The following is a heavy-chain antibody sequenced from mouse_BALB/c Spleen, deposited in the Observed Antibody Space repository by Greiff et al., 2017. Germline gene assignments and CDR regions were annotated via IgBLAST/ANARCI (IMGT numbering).Heavy chain of an antibody. J-gene: IGHJ2*01. CDR3: TYDNYFDY. CDR2: IDPANGNT. V-gene: IGHV14-3*02. CDR1: GFNIKDTY. D-gene: IGHD2-3*01. Sequence: VQLQQSGAELVKPGASVKLSCTASGFNIKDTYMHWVKQRPEQGLEWIGRIDPANGNTKYDPKFQGKATITADTSSNTAYLQLSILTSEDTAVYYCTYDNYFDYWGEGTTLTVSA.